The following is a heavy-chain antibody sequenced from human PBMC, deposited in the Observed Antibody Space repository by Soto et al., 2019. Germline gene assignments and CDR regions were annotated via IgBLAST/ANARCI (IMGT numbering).Heavy chain of an antibody. Sequence: SETLSLTCGVSGSSISNDNWWVWIRQPPGKGLEWIGYIYHSGSFYYNPSLKSRVTISIDRSKNQFSLNLSSVTAADTAVYYCVRASGYCSGATCFPFDYWGRGTLVTVSS. CDR1: GSSISNDNW. CDR3: VRASGYCSGATCFPFDY. J-gene: IGHJ4*02. D-gene: IGHD2-15*01. V-gene: IGHV4-28*05. CDR2: IYHSGSF.